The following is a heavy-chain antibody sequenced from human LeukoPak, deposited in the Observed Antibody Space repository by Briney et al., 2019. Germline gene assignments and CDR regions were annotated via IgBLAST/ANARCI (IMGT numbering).Heavy chain of an antibody. D-gene: IGHD6-13*01. V-gene: IGHV3-23*01. CDR1: GFTFSSYA. Sequence: GGSLRLSCAASGFTFSSYAMSWVRQAPGKGLEWVSAISFSGTNTYYADSVKGRFTISRDDSKNTLYLQMNSLRAEDTAVYFCAKEVKAGTNWFDPWGQGTLVTVSS. CDR2: ISFSGTNT. J-gene: IGHJ5*02. CDR3: AKEVKAGTNWFDP.